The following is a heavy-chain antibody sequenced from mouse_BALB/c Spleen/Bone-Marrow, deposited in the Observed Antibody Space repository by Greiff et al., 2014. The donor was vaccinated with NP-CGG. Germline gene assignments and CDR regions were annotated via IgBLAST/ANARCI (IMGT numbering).Heavy chain of an antibody. J-gene: IGHJ1*01. V-gene: IGHV2-9*02. CDR2: TWAGGST. CDR1: GFSLTSYG. CDR3: ARKDYGSRGGYFDV. D-gene: IGHD1-1*01. Sequence: VQLQQSGPGLVAPSQSLSITCTVSGFSLTSYGVHWVRQPPGKGLEWLGLTWAGGSTNYNSALMSRLSISKDNSKSQVFLKMNSLQTDDTAMYYCARKDYGSRGGYFDVWGAGTTVTVSS.